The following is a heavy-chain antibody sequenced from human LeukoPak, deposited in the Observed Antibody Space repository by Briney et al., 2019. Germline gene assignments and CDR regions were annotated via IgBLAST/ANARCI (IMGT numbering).Heavy chain of an antibody. D-gene: IGHD4-17*01. Sequence: GGSLRLSCAASGFTFSGYAMSWVRQAPGKGLEWVSAISGSGGSTYYADSVKGRFTISRDNSKNTLYLQMNSLRAEDTAVYYCASMTTVTYTTFDYWGQGTLVTVSS. CDR1: GFTFSGYA. V-gene: IGHV3-23*01. J-gene: IGHJ4*02. CDR3: ASMTTVTYTTFDY. CDR2: ISGSGGST.